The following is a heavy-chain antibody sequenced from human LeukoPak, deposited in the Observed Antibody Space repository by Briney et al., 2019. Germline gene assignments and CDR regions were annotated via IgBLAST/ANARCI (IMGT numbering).Heavy chain of an antibody. CDR1: GGSIGRSNYY. CDR3: ARRGITYSSSFFAF. D-gene: IGHD6-13*01. CDR2: IFYSGST. J-gene: IGHJ4*02. V-gene: IGHV4-39*01. Sequence: SETLSLTCTVSGGSIGRSNYYWGWIRPPPGKGLEWIGSIFYSGSTYYNQSLKSRVTISVDTSNNQFSLKVSSVTAADTATYYCARRGITYSSSFFAFWGQGALVTVSS.